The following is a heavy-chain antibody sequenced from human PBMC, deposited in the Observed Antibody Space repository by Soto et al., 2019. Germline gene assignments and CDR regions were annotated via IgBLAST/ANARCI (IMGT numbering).Heavy chain of an antibody. D-gene: IGHD3-22*01. J-gene: IGHJ6*02. CDR2: IRSKAYGGTT. Sequence: LRLSCTASGFTFGDYAMSWVRQAPGKGLEWVGFIRSKAYGGTTEYAASVKGRFTISRDDSKSIAYLQMNSLKTEDTAVFYCTRTAGYYDSSGYYSGYYYYGMDVWGRGTTVTVSS. CDR1: GFTFGDYA. CDR3: TRTAGYYDSSGYYSGYYYYGMDV. V-gene: IGHV3-49*04.